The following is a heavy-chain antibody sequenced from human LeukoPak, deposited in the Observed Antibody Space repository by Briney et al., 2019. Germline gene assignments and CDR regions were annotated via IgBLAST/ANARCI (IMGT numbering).Heavy chain of an antibody. Sequence: PGGSLRLSCAASGFTFSTYGMHWVRQAPGKGLEWVAFIRYDGSNKYYADSVKGRFTISRDNSKNTLYLQMNSPRAEDAAVYYCAGGYGSGSYSPTYFMDVWGKGTTVTISS. J-gene: IGHJ6*03. CDR3: AGGYGSGSYSPTYFMDV. D-gene: IGHD3-10*01. CDR2: IRYDGSNK. V-gene: IGHV3-30*02. CDR1: GFTFSTYG.